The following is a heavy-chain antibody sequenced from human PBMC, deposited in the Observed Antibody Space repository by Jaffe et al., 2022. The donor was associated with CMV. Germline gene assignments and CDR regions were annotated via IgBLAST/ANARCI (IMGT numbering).Heavy chain of an antibody. J-gene: IGHJ4*02. CDR3: ARRIAEIKYDSSGYSPKGYYFDY. D-gene: IGHD3-22*01. V-gene: IGHV3-11*06. CDR2: ISSSSSYT. CDR1: GFTFSDYY. Sequence: QVQLVESGGGLVKPGGSLRLSCAASGFTFSDYYMSWIRQAPGKGLEWVSYISSSSSYTNYADSVKGRFTISRDNAKNSLYLQMNSLRAEDTAVYYCARRIAEIKYDSSGYSPKGYYFDYWGQGTLVTVSS.